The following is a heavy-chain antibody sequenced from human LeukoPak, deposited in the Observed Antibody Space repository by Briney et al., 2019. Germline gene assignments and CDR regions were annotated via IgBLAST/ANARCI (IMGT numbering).Heavy chain of an antibody. V-gene: IGHV3-23*01. Sequence: PGGTLRLSCAASRFTFSNYAMNWVRQAPGKGLEWVSVISGSGGSRYYADSVKGRFTISRDNSKNTLYLQMNSLRAEDTAIYYCAKGPLRGVTKGPIDFWGQGTLVTVSS. D-gene: IGHD3-10*01. J-gene: IGHJ4*02. CDR1: RFTFSNYA. CDR2: ISGSGGSR. CDR3: AKGPLRGVTKGPIDF.